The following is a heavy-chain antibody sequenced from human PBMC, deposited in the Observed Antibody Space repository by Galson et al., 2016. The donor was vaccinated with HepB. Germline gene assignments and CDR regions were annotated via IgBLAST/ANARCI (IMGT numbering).Heavy chain of an antibody. CDR2: INPNSGAT. V-gene: IGHV1-2*04. J-gene: IGHJ5*02. Sequence: SVKVSCKASGYTFTGYLIHWVRQAPGQGLEWMGWINPNSGATKYAQKFQGWITMTRDTSSSTAYLEMTRLRSDDTAFYYCARDKAGGNYNWFDPWGQGTLVTVSS. CDR1: GYTFTGYL. CDR3: ARDKAGGNYNWFDP. D-gene: IGHD1-26*01.